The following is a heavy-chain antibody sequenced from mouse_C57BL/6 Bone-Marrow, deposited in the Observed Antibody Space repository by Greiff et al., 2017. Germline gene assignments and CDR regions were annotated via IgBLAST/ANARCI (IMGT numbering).Heavy chain of an antibody. D-gene: IGHD4-1*01. V-gene: IGHV1-81*01. CDR3: ARWPGENFDV. CDR2: IYPRSGNT. CDR1: GYTFTSYG. Sequence: QVQLQQSGAELARPGASVKLSCKASGYTFTSYGISWVKQRTGQGLEWIGEIYPRSGNTYYNEKFKGKATLTAEKSSSTAYMELRSLTSEDSAVYFCARWPGENFDVWGTGTTVTVSS. J-gene: IGHJ1*03.